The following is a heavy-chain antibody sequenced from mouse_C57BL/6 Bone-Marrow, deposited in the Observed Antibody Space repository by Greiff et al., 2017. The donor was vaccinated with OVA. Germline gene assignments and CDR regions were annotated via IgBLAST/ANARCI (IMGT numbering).Heavy chain of an antibody. CDR3: ARSNYGSSYYYAMDH. Sequence: EVQLQQSGPELVKPGASVKISCKASGYTFTDYYMNWVKQSHGKSLEWIGDINPNNGGTSYNQKFKGKATLTVDNSSSTAYMELRSLTSEDSAVYYCARSNYGSSYYYAMDHWGQGTSVTVSS. CDR1: GYTFTDYY. V-gene: IGHV1-26*01. D-gene: IGHD1-1*01. CDR2: INPNNGGT. J-gene: IGHJ4*01.